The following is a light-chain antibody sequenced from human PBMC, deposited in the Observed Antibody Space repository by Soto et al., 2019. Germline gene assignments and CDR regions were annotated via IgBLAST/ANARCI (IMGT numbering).Light chain of an antibody. CDR1: SSDVGGYNY. CDR3: TSYAGGNNV. Sequence: QSALTQPPSASGSPGQSVTISCTGTSSDVGGYNYVSWYQPYPGKVPKLMVYEVNKRPSGAPDRCSGSKSGNTASLTVSGLQAEDEADYYCTSYAGGNNVFGTGTKLTVL. J-gene: IGLJ1*01. V-gene: IGLV2-8*01. CDR2: EVN.